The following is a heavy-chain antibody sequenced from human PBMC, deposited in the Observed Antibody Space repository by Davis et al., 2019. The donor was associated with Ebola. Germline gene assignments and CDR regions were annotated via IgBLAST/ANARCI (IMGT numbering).Heavy chain of an antibody. D-gene: IGHD3-16*02. J-gene: IGHJ5*02. CDR1: GYTFTSYG. V-gene: IGHV1-18*01. CDR3: AREHVWGSYRFNWFDP. Sequence: ASVKVSCKASGYTFTSYGISWVRQAPGQGLEWMGWISAYNGNTNYAQKFQGRVTMTRDTSTSTVYMELSSLRAEDTAVYYCAREHVWGSYRFNWFDPWGQGTLVTVSS. CDR2: ISAYNGNT.